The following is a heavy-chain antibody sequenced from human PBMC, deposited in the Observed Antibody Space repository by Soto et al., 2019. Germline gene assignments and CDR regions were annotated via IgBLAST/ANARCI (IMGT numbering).Heavy chain of an antibody. V-gene: IGHV4-31*03. J-gene: IGHJ6*02. Sequence: QVQLQESGPGLVKPSQTLSLTCTVSGGSISSGGYYWSWIRQHPGKGLEWIGYIYYSGSTYYNPSLKRRVTISVDTSKNQFSLKLSSVTAADTAVYYCARGVGATTDYYYYGMDVWGQGTTVTVSS. CDR2: IYYSGST. CDR1: GGSISSGGYY. CDR3: ARGVGATTDYYYYGMDV. D-gene: IGHD1-26*01.